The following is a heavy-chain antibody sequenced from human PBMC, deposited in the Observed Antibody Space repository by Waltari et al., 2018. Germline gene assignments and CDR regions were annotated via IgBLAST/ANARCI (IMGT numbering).Heavy chain of an antibody. D-gene: IGHD2-15*01. CDR1: GGPLSIYS. Sequence: QVQLVQSGAEVKKPGSSVRVSCKASGGPLSIYSLVWVRQAPGQGLEWMGRIVPFIGNTNYIPKYRGRLSLTVDKSTSTAYMELSALRDDDTAVYYCARGSRGYWDVLDYWGQGTLVTVSS. J-gene: IGHJ4*02. CDR3: ARGSRGYWDVLDY. V-gene: IGHV1-69*08. CDR2: IVPFIGNT.